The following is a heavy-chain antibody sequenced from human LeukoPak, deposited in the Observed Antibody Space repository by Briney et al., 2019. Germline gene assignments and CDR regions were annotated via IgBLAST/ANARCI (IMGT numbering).Heavy chain of an antibody. Sequence: PSETLSLTCTVSGGSISGYYWSWIRQPPGKGLEWIGYIYYSGSTSYNPSLKSRVTISVDTSKNQFSLELSSVTAADTAVYYCARSRSLNWNYDYFDYWGQGTLVTVSS. D-gene: IGHD1-7*01. CDR3: ARSRSLNWNYDYFDY. V-gene: IGHV4-59*01. CDR2: IYYSGST. CDR1: GGSISGYY. J-gene: IGHJ4*02.